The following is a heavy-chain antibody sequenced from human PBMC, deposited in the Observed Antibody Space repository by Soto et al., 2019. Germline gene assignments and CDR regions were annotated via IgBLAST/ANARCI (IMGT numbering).Heavy chain of an antibody. V-gene: IGHV4-34*01. Sequence: QVQLQQWGSGLLKPSETLSLTCAIYGGSFSDYYWHWIRQSPGKGLEWIGEIHLSGRVNFTPSLKSRATLSMDTSKNQFSPTLTSVTAADTAVYFCARTPTRGASAWLDPWGRGNLVTVSS. J-gene: IGHJ5*02. D-gene: IGHD1-26*01. CDR3: ARTPTRGASAWLDP. CDR2: IHLSGRV. CDR1: GGSFSDYY.